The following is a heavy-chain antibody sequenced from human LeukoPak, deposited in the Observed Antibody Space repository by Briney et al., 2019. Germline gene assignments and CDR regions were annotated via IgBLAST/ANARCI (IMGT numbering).Heavy chain of an antibody. CDR3: ARTYYYDSSGYSGDAFDI. D-gene: IGHD3-22*01. CDR1: GFTFSSYS. Sequence: GGSLRLSCAASGFTFSSYSMNWVRLAPGKGLELVSSISSSSSYIYYADSVKGRFTISRDNAKNSLYLQMNSLGAEDTAVYYCARTYYYDSSGYSGDAFDIWGQRTMVTVSS. CDR2: ISSSSSYI. J-gene: IGHJ3*02. V-gene: IGHV3-21*01.